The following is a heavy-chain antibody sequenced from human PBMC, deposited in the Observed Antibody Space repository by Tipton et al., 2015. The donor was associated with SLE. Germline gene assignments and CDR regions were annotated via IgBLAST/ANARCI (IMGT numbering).Heavy chain of an antibody. CDR2: IYNSGTT. D-gene: IGHD6-6*01. CDR1: SGSISSGGYS. Sequence: TLSLTCTVSSGSISSGGYSWSWIRQHPGKGLEWIGNIYNSGTTYYTPSLKSRLTISIDTSKNQFSLNLTSVTAADTAVYYCASGLYSSSGLFFDNWGQGTVVTVSS. J-gene: IGHJ4*02. V-gene: IGHV4-31*03. CDR3: ASGLYSSSGLFFDN.